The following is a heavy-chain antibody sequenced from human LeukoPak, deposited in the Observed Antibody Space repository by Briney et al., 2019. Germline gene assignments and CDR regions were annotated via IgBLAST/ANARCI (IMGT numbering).Heavy chain of an antibody. J-gene: IGHJ5*02. V-gene: IGHV1-2*02. Sequence: GASVKVSCKASGYTFTGYYMHWVRQAPGQGLEWMGWINPNSGGTNYAQKFQGRVTMTRETSISTAYMELSRLRSDDTAVYYCARGFLVVVAATGLDGYGFDPWGQGTLVTVSS. D-gene: IGHD2-15*01. CDR1: GYTFTGYY. CDR3: ARGFLVVVAATGLDGYGFDP. CDR2: INPNSGGT.